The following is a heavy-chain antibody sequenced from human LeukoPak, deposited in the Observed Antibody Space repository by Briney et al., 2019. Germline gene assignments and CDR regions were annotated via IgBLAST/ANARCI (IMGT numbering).Heavy chain of an antibody. CDR1: GFTFDDYA. V-gene: IGHV3-43*02. Sequence: GGSLRLSCAASGFTFDDYAMHWVRQAPGKGLEWVSLISGDGGSTYYADSVKGRFTISRDNSKNSLYLQMNSLRTEDTALYYCAKDIVGYSYSLDFDIWGQGTLVTVSS. CDR2: ISGDGGST. CDR3: AKDIVGYSYSLDFDI. D-gene: IGHD5-18*01. J-gene: IGHJ3*02.